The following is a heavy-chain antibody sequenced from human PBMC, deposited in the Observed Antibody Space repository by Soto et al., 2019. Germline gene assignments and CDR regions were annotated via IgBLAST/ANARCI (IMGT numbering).Heavy chain of an antibody. CDR2: IIPVFQTA. CDR3: ARGGSGYTWFNEF. V-gene: IGHV1-69*01. Sequence: QVQLVQSGAEVKKPGSSVKVSCEAFGGTSHTYTISWVRQVPGQGLEWMGGIIPVFQTAYYTQRFQGRVTITADESTNTAYMELSSLRSEDTAIYYCARGGSGYTWFNEFWGQGTLVTVSS. J-gene: IGHJ4*02. D-gene: IGHD3-22*01. CDR1: GGTSHTYT.